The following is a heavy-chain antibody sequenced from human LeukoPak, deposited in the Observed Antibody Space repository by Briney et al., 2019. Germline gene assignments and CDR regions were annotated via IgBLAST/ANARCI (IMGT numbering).Heavy chain of an antibody. CDR1: GFTVSSNY. D-gene: IGHD3-9*01. CDR3: ARGARYFDWLHSPGYYYYMDV. J-gene: IGHJ6*03. CDR2: IYSGGST. Sequence: RPGGSLRLSCAASGFTVSSNYMSWVRQAPGKGLEWVSVIYSGGSTYYADSVKGRFTISRDNSKNTLYLQMNSLRAEDTAVYYCARGARYFDWLHSPGYYYYMDVWGKGTTVTISS. V-gene: IGHV3-53*01.